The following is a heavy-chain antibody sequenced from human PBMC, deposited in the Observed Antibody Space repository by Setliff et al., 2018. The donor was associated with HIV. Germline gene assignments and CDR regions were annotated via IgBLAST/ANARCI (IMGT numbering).Heavy chain of an antibody. CDR2: VHNSGGT. CDR1: GGSISTNSYY. Sequence: SETLSLTCTVSGGSISTNSYYWGWIRQSPGKGLEWVGNVHNSGGTNYNPSLKSRVSISVDTSKNQFSLKLSSVTAADTAVYYCARHSSGWFHPDYWGQGTPVTVSS. CDR3: ARHSSGWFHPDY. D-gene: IGHD6-19*01. J-gene: IGHJ4*02. V-gene: IGHV4-39*01.